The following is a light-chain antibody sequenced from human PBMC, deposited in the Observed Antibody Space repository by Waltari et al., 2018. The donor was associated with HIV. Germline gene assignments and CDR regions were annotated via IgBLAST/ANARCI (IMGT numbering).Light chain of an antibody. CDR2: RNN. V-gene: IGLV1-47*01. Sequence: QTVLTPPPSASETPGRTITLSCSGSSSHIGRNSVSWYVQLPHPAPKLLIYRNNQRPSGVPGRFSGSKSGTSASLAISDLQSDDDADYYCASWDDSLSAWLFGGGTKLTVL. CDR1: SSHIGRNS. J-gene: IGLJ3*02. CDR3: ASWDDSLSAWL.